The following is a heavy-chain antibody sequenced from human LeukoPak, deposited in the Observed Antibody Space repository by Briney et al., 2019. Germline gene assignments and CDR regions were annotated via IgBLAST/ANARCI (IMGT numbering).Heavy chain of an antibody. J-gene: IGHJ4*02. CDR1: GFTFGDYA. CDR2: IRSKAYGGTT. Sequence: GGSLRLSCTASGFTFGDYAMSWVRQAPGKGLEWVGFIRSKAYGGTTEYAASVKGRFTISRDDFKSIAYLQMNSLKTEDTAVYYCTRESIVGATTGGYFDYWGQGTLVTVSS. V-gene: IGHV3-49*04. CDR3: TRESIVGATTGGYFDY. D-gene: IGHD1-26*01.